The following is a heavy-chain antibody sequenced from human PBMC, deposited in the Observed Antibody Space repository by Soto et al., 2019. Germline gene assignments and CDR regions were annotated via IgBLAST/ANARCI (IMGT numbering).Heavy chain of an antibody. CDR3: ARRRIRPYYYDSSGYRYFDY. V-gene: IGHV4-39*01. J-gene: IGHJ4*01. CDR2: IYYSGST. D-gene: IGHD3-22*01. Sequence: SETLSLTCTVSGGSISSSSYYWGWIRQPPGKGLEWIGSIYYSGSTYYNPSLKSRVTISVDTSKNQFSLKLSSVTAADTAVYYCARRRIRPYYYDSSGYRYFDYWGHGTLVTVSS. CDR1: GGSISSSSYY.